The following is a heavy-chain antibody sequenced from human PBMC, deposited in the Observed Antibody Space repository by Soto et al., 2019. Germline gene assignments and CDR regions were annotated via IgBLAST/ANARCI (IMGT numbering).Heavy chain of an antibody. Sequence: SVKVSCKASGGTFSSYAINWVRQAPGQGLEWMGDIIPIFGTANYRHKFQGRVTITADQSTATAYMEVSSLSSEDAAVYYCAILGRSGGYFDYWGQGTLVTVSS. V-gene: IGHV1-69*13. CDR3: AILGRSGGYFDY. CDR1: GGTFSSYA. CDR2: IIPIFGTA. J-gene: IGHJ4*02. D-gene: IGHD1-26*01.